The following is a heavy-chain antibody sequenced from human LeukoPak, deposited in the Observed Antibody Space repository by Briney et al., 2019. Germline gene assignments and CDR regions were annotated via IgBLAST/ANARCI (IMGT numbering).Heavy chain of an antibody. D-gene: IGHD3-22*01. Sequence: PGRSLRLSCAASGFTFSSYAMHWVRQAPGKGLEWVAVISYDGSNKYYADSVKGRFTISRDNSKNTLYLQMNSPRAEDTAVYYCARDYDSSGYYYTLWYYYYGMDVWGQGTTVTVSS. CDR3: ARDYDSSGYYYTLWYYYYGMDV. V-gene: IGHV3-30-3*01. CDR2: ISYDGSNK. J-gene: IGHJ6*02. CDR1: GFTFSSYA.